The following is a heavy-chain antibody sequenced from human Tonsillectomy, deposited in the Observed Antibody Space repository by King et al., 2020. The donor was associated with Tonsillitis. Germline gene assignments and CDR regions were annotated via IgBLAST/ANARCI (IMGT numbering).Heavy chain of an antibody. CDR3: ARLGILTGQGSSAFDI. CDR1: GYRITSYW. Sequence: GQLVQSGAEVKKPGESLMISCKGSGYRITSYWIGWVRQMPGKGLEWMGIIFPDDADTRYSPSFQGQVTISADKSISTAYLQWNSLKASDTAIYYCARLGILTGQGSSAFDIWGQGTMVTVSS. J-gene: IGHJ3*02. V-gene: IGHV5-51*01. D-gene: IGHD3-9*01. CDR2: IFPDDADT.